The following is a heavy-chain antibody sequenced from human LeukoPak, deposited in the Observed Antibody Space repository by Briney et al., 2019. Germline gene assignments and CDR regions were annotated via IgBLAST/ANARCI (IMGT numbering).Heavy chain of an antibody. CDR3: ARAAKYYEFWSGYANYYYYYLDV. D-gene: IGHD3-3*01. J-gene: IGHJ6*03. CDR2: MNPKSGNT. Sequence: GSVTVSCKASGYTFTSYDINWVRQATGQGLEWMGWMNPKSGNTGYAQKFQGRVTMTRNTSISKAYMELSSLRSEDTAVYYCARAAKYYEFWSGYANYYYYYLDVWGKGTTVTVSS. CDR1: GYTFTSYD. V-gene: IGHV1-8*01.